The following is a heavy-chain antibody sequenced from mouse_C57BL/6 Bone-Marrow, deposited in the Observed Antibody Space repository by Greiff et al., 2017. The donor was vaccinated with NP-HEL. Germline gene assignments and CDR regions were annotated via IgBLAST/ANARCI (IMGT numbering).Heavy chain of an antibody. CDR1: GYTFTSYW. CDR3: AREGDYGSSWDY. D-gene: IGHD1-1*01. V-gene: IGHV1-69*01. CDR2: IDPSDSYT. Sequence: QVQLQQPGAELVMPGASVKLSCKASGYTFTSYWKHWVKQRPGQGLEWIGEIDPSDSYTNYNQKFKGKSTLTVDKSSSTAYMQLSSLTSEDSAVYYCAREGDYGSSWDYWGQGTTLTVSS. J-gene: IGHJ2*01.